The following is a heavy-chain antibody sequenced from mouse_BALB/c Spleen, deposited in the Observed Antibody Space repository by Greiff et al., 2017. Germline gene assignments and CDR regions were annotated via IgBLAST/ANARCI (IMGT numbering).Heavy chain of an antibody. Sequence: LVESGGGLVQPGGSLKLSCAASGFTFSSYGMSWVRQTPDKRLELVATINSNGGSTYYPDSVKGRFTISRDNAKNTLYLQMSSLKSEDTAMYYCAITTVVATGDYWGQGTTLTVSS. V-gene: IGHV5-6-3*01. D-gene: IGHD1-1*01. CDR2: INSNGGST. CDR1: GFTFSSYG. J-gene: IGHJ2*01. CDR3: AITTVVATGDY.